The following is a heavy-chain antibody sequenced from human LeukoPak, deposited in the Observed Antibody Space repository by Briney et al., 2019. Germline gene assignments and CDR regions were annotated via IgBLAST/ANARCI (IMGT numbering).Heavy chain of an antibody. V-gene: IGHV4-30-4*08. CDR3: ARALNWNSYYFDY. Sequence: SETLSLTCTVSGGSISSGDYYWSWIRQPPGKGLEWIGYIYYSGSTYYNPSLKSRVTVSVDTSRNLFSLRLSSVTAADTAVYYCARALNWNSYYFDYWGQGTLVTVSS. D-gene: IGHD1-1*01. CDR2: IYYSGST. CDR1: GGSISSGDYY. J-gene: IGHJ4*02.